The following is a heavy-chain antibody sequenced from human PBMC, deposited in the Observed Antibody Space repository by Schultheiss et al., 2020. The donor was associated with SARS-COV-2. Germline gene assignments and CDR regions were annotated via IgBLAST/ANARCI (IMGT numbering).Heavy chain of an antibody. J-gene: IGHJ4*02. CDR1: GFTFSSSA. CDR2: ISGCGSST. V-gene: IGHV3-23*01. Sequence: GGSLRLSCAASGFTFSSSAMSWVRQAPGKGLEWVSVISGCGSSTYYADSVKGRFTISRDNSKNTLYLQMNSLRAEDTAVYYCARALDYDSSGYQFDYWGQGTLVTVSS. CDR3: ARALDYDSSGYQFDY. D-gene: IGHD3-22*01.